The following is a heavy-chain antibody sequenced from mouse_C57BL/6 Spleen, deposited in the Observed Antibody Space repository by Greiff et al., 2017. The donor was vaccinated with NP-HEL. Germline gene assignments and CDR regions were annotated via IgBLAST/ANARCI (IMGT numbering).Heavy chain of an antibody. V-gene: IGHV1-76*01. D-gene: IGHD4-1*01. Sequence: QVQLQQSGAELVRPGASVKLSCKASGYTFTDYYINWVKQRPGQGLEWIARIYPGSGNTYYNEKFKGKATLTAEKSSSTAYMQLSSLTSEDSAVYFCARLGRWAMDYWGQGTSVTVSS. CDR3: ARLGRWAMDY. CDR1: GYTFTDYY. J-gene: IGHJ4*01. CDR2: IYPGSGNT.